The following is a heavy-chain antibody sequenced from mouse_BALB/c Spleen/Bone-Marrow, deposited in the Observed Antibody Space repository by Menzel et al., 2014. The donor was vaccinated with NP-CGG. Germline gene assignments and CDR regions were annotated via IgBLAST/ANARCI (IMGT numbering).Heavy chain of an antibody. CDR2: IDPSDSYT. J-gene: IGHJ4*01. Sequence: QVQLQQSGAELVKPGASVKMSCKASGYTFTSYWMHWVKQRPGQGLEWIGVIDPSDSYTSYNQKFKGKATLTVDTSSSTAYMQPSSLTSEDSAVYYCTRRGYYAMDYWGQGTSVTVSS. CDR1: GYTFTSYW. CDR3: TRRGYYAMDY. V-gene: IGHV1S127*01.